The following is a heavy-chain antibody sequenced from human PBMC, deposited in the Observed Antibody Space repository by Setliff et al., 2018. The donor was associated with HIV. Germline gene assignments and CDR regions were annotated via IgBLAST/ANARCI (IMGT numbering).Heavy chain of an antibody. CDR1: SGSISSDNW. CDR2: IYHSEYT. D-gene: IGHD2-15*01. J-gene: IGHJ4*02. CDR3: ARQAWHSGRNGYFVDY. Sequence: SETLSLTCAVSSGSISSDNWWTWVRQPPGKGLEWIGEIYHSEYTNYNASLKSRVSMSVDKSKNQFSLKLTSVTAADTAVYYRARQAWHSGRNGYFVDYWGQGTLVTVSS. V-gene: IGHV4-4*02.